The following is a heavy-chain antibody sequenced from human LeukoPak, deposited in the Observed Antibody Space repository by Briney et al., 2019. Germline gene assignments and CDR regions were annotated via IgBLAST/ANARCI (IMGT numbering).Heavy chain of an antibody. J-gene: IGHJ4*02. CDR2: INHSGST. Sequence: PSETLSLTCAVYGDSFSGYYWTWIRQPPGKGLEWIGEINHSGSTNYNPSLKSRVTISVDTSKNQFSLNLTSVTAADTAIHYCATNVPGTTYFDPWGQGTLVTVSS. CDR3: ATNVPGTTYFDP. CDR1: GDSFSGYY. D-gene: IGHD1-14*01. V-gene: IGHV4-34*01.